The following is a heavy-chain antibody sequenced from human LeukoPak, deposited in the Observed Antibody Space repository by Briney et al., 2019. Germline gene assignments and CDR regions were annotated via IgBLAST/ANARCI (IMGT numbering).Heavy chain of an antibody. D-gene: IGHD1-26*01. CDR3: AKDGVVGATPYYFDY. J-gene: IGHJ4*02. Sequence: GGSLRLSCAASGFTFSSYGMHWVRQAPGKGLEWVAVISYAGSNKYYADSVKGRFTISRDNSKNTLYLQMNSLRAEDTAVYYCAKDGVVGATPYYFDYWGQGTLVTVSS. CDR1: GFTFSSYG. V-gene: IGHV3-30*18. CDR2: ISYAGSNK.